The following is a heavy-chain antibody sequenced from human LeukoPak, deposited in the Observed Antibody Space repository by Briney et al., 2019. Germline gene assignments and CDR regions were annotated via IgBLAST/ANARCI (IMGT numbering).Heavy chain of an antibody. CDR2: IWYDGSND. V-gene: IGHV3-33*01. D-gene: IGHD2-15*01. Sequence: GGSLRLSCAASGFTFSSYGMHWVRQAPGKGLEWVAVIWYDGSNDYYANSVKGRFTISRDNSKNTLYLQMNSLRAEDTAVYFCARRNTQDAFDIWGQGTMVTVSS. CDR1: GFTFSSYG. CDR3: ARRNTQDAFDI. J-gene: IGHJ3*02.